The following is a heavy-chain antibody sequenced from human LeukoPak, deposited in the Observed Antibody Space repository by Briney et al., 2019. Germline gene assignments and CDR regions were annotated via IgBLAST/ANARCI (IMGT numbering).Heavy chain of an antibody. CDR2: INPNSGGT. V-gene: IGHV1-2*02. CDR1: GYTFTGYY. J-gene: IGHJ4*02. CDR3: ARVPYYYDSSGYPDY. Sequence: GASVKVSCKPSGYTFTGYYMHWVRQAPGQGLEWMGWINPNSGGTNYAQKFQGRVTMTRDTSISTAYMELSRLRSDDTAVYYCARVPYYYDSSGYPDYWGQGTLVTVSS. D-gene: IGHD3-22*01.